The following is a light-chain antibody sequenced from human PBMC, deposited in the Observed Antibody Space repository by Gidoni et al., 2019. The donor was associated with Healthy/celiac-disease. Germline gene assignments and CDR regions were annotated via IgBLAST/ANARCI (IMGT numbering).Light chain of an antibody. Sequence: DIQITQSPSSLSASVGDRVTITCRASQGISNYLAWYQQKPGKVPKLLIYAASTLQSGVPSRFRGSGSGTDFTLTISSLQPEDGATDYFQKYNSAPRTFGQGTKVEIK. J-gene: IGKJ1*01. CDR2: AAS. CDR1: QGISNY. V-gene: IGKV1-27*01. CDR3: QKYNSAPRT.